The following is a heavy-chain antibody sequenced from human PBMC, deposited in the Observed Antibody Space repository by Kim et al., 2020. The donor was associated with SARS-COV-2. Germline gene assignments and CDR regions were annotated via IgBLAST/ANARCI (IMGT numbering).Heavy chain of an antibody. D-gene: IGHD3-10*01. J-gene: IGHJ4*02. CDR3: ARGAMVRGVITYFDY. Sequence: GSVKRRLTISRENAKNSLYLQMNSLTAGDTAVYYCARGAMVRGVITYFDYWGQGTLVTVSS. V-gene: IGHV3-13*01.